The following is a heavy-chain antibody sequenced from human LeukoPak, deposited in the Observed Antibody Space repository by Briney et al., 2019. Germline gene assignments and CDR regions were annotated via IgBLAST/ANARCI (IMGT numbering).Heavy chain of an antibody. Sequence: GGSLRLSCAASGFTFSSYSMNWVRQAPGKGLEWVSSISSSSSYIYYADSVKGRFTISRDNAKNSLYLQMNSLRAEDTAVYYCASQRPTGPSDYWGQGTLVTVSS. CDR3: ASQRPTGPSDY. D-gene: IGHD1-1*01. CDR1: GFTFSSYS. V-gene: IGHV3-21*01. J-gene: IGHJ4*02. CDR2: ISSSSSYI.